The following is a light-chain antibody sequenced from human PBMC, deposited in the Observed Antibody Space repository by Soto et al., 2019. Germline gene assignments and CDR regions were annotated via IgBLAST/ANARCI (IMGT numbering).Light chain of an antibody. V-gene: IGLV2-11*01. J-gene: IGLJ1*01. CDR1: SSDVGGYNY. CDR2: DVS. CDR3: CSYAGSYTLGV. Sequence: QSVLTQPRSVSGSRGQSVTISCTGTSSDVGGYNYVSWYQQHPGKAPKLMIYDVSKRPSGVPDRFSGSKSGNTASLTISGLQAEDEADYYCCSYAGSYTLGVFGTGTKVTVL.